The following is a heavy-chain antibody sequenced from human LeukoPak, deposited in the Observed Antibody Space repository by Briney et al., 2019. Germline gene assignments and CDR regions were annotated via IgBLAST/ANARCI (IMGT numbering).Heavy chain of an antibody. J-gene: IGHJ4*02. CDR2: MNPNSGNT. D-gene: IGHD2-21*02. CDR3: ATMIPRYCGGDCYYGEEDSAHPFDY. Sequence: ASVKVSCKASGYTFTSYDINWVRQATGQGLEWMGWMNPNSGNTGYAQKFQGRVTVTRNTSISTAYMELSSLRSEDTAVYYCATMIPRYCGGDCYYGEEDSAHPFDYWGQGTLVTVSS. CDR1: GYTFTSYD. V-gene: IGHV1-8*01.